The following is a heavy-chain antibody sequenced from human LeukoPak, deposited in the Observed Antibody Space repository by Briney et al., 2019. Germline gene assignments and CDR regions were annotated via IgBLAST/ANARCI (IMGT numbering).Heavy chain of an antibody. D-gene: IGHD2-15*01. CDR3: ARDRGLIDCSGGSCYLIDY. J-gene: IGHJ4*02. V-gene: IGHV1-18*01. CDR1: GYTFTNYG. CDR2: ISAYNGNT. Sequence: GASVKVSCKASGYTFTNYGISWVRQAPGQGLEWMGWISAYNGNTNYAQKLQGRVTMTTDTSTSTAYMELRSLRSDDTAVYYCARDRGLIDCSGGSCYLIDYWGQGTLVTVSS.